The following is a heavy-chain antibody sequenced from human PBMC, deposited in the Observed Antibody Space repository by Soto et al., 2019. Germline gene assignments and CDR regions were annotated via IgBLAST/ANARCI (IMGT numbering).Heavy chain of an antibody. CDR2: MSHDGSNK. CDR1: GSTFSSYA. CDR3: ARDKKSQQGYYGMDV. V-gene: IGHV3-30-3*01. J-gene: IGHJ6*02. Sequence: PGGSLRLSCAASGSTFSSYAMHWVRQAPGKGLEWVAIMSHDGSNKYYADSVKGRSTMLRDNSKNMLYLQMNSLRVEDTAVYYCARDKKSQQGYYGMDVWGQGTTVTVSS.